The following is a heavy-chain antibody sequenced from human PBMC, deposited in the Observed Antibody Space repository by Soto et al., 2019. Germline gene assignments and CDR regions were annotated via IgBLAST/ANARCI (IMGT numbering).Heavy chain of an antibody. CDR1: GFSFSKYG. CDR3: AKELRETGGYYFDC. V-gene: IGHV3-30*18. J-gene: IGHJ4*02. D-gene: IGHD3-16*01. CDR2: MSDDGSKK. Sequence: QVQLVESGGGVVQPGRSLRLSCAASGFSFSKYGMHWVRQAPGKGLEWVAEMSDDGSKKYYGDSVKGRFTISRDNSKNTLYLLMDSLRPEDTAMSSCAKELRETGGYYFDCWGQGTLVTVSS.